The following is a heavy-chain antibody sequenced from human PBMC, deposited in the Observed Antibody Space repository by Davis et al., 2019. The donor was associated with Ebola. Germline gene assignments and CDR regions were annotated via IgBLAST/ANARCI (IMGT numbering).Heavy chain of an antibody. J-gene: IGHJ4*02. CDR3: ASHWGMVSALAYCGGDCYPLDY. CDR1: GFTFDDYA. CDR2: ISWNSGSI. Sequence: SLKISCAASGFTFDDYAMHWVRQAPGKGLEWVSGISWNSGSIGYADSVKGRFTISRDNAKNSLYLQMNSLRAEDTALYYCASHWGMVSALAYCGGDCYPLDYWGQGTLVTVSS. D-gene: IGHD2-21*02. V-gene: IGHV3-9*01.